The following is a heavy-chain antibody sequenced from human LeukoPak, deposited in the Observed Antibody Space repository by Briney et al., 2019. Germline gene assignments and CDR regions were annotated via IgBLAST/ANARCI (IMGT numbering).Heavy chain of an antibody. Sequence: GGSLRPSCAASGFTFSSYAMSWVRQAPGKGLEWVSAISGSGGSTYYADSVKGRFTISRDNSKNTLYLQMNSLRAEDTAVYYCANDLRTDYGDYLGAFDIWGQGTMVTVSS. CDR2: ISGSGGST. J-gene: IGHJ3*02. CDR3: ANDLRTDYGDYLGAFDI. V-gene: IGHV3-23*01. CDR1: GFTFSSYA. D-gene: IGHD4-17*01.